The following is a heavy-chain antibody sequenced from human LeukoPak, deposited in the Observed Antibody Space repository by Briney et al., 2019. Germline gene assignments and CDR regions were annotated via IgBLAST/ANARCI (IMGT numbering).Heavy chain of an antibody. J-gene: IGHJ5*02. D-gene: IGHD2-15*01. Sequence: GGSLRLSCAASGFTFSDYYMSWIRQAPGKGLEWVSYISSSGSTIYYADSVKGRFTIFRGNAKNSLYLQMNSLRAEDTAVYYCVRDQGCSGGSCYSLDWFDPWGQGTLVTVSS. CDR2: ISSSGSTI. CDR1: GFTFSDYY. CDR3: VRDQGCSGGSCYSLDWFDP. V-gene: IGHV3-11*01.